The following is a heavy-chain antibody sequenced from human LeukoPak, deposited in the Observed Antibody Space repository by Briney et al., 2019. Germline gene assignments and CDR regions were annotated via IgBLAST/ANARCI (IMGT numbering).Heavy chain of an antibody. D-gene: IGHD1-26*01. J-gene: IGHJ3*02. Sequence: GGSLRLSCAASGFRFTSHWMHWVRQAPGKGLVWVSRVNSDGSSTIYADSVKGRLTISRDNAKNTVFLQMNSLRDGDTAVYYCTRGGSPPEALGDTFDIWGQGTVVTVSS. CDR1: GFRFTSHW. CDR3: TRGGSPPEALGDTFDI. V-gene: IGHV3-74*01. CDR2: VNSDGSST.